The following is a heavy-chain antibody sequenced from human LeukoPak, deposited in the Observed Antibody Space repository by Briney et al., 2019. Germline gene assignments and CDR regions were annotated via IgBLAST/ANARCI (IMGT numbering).Heavy chain of an antibody. D-gene: IGHD3-10*01. CDR2: ISSSSSTR. V-gene: IGHV3-48*02. CDR3: ARDRIILWFGELPDAFDI. CDR1: GVTFSGYS. J-gene: IGHJ3*02. Sequence: GGSLRLSCAASGVTFSGYSMNWVRQAPGQGLEWVSYISSSSSTRYYADSVKGRFTISRDNAKNSLYLQMNSLRDVDTALYYCARDRIILWFGELPDAFDIWGQGTMVTVSS.